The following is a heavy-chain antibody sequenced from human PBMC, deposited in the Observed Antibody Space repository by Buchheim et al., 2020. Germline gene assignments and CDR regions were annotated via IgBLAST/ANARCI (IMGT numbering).Heavy chain of an antibody. V-gene: IGHV3-30*18. CDR2: ISYDGSNK. CDR3: AKDRGRYFDWPTGVDY. J-gene: IGHJ4*02. D-gene: IGHD3-9*01. CDR1: GFTFSSYG. Sequence: QVQLVESGGGVVQPGRSLRLSCAASGFTFSSYGMHWVRQAPGKGLEWVAVISYDGSNKYYADSVKGRFTISRDNSKNTLYLQMNSLRAEDTAVYYCAKDRGRYFDWPTGVDYWGQGTL.